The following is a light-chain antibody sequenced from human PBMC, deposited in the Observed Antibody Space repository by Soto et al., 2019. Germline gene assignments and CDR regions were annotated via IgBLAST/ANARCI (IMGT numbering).Light chain of an antibody. Sequence: EIVMTQSPATLSVSPGERATLSCRASQSASRSLAWYQQNPGQAPRLLIYGAATRATGIPATFSGSGSGTEFTLTISRLQSEDFAVYYCQQYNKWPLTFGGGTKVEIK. CDR1: QSASRS. CDR3: QQYNKWPLT. J-gene: IGKJ4*02. V-gene: IGKV3-15*01. CDR2: GAA.